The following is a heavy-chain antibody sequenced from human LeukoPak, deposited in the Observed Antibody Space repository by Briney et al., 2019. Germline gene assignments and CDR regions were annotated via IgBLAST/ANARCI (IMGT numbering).Heavy chain of an antibody. CDR1: GYTLTELS. CDR3: ATGGEGKQLDLEYFQH. CDR2: FDPEDGET. D-gene: IGHD6-13*01. V-gene: IGHV1-24*01. J-gene: IGHJ1*01. Sequence: GASVKVSCKVSGYTLTELSMHWVRQAPGKGLEWMGGFDPEDGETIYAQKFQGRVTMTEDTSTDTAYMELSSLRSEDTAVYYCATGGEGKQLDLEYFQHWGQGTPVTVSS.